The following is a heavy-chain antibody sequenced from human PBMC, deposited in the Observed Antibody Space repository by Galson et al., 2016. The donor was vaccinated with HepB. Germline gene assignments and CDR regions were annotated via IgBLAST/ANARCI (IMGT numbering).Heavy chain of an antibody. CDR3: ARVVVVATFRWGKKKEEYYLDY. J-gene: IGHJ4*02. CDR1: GGSISSGDNS. D-gene: IGHD2-15*01. V-gene: IGHV4-30-2*01. CDR2: IXHSGRT. Sequence: TLSLTCAVSGGSISSGDNSWSWIRQPPGXXXEWXGXIXHSGRTYXNPSXKSRVTISVHRSKNQLSSNLSSVTAAXTAVYYCARVVVVATFRWGKKKEEYYLDYWGQGTLVTVSS.